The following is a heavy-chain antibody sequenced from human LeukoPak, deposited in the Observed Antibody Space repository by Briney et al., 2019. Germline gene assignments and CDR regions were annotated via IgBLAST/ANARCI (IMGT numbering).Heavy chain of an antibody. CDR1: GFTFSSHG. Sequence: PGGSLRLSCAASGFTFSSHGMHWVRQAPGKGLEWVALIWYDGSKKNYADSVKGRFTISRDDSKSTLYLQINSLRAEDTAVYYCAKDLSYGSNWFDPWGQRTLVTVSS. V-gene: IGHV3-33*06. D-gene: IGHD5-18*01. CDR2: IWYDGSKK. J-gene: IGHJ5*02. CDR3: AKDLSYGSNWFDP.